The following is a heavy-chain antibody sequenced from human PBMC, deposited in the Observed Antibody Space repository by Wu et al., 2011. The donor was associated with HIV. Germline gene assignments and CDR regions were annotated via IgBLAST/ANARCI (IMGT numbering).Heavy chain of an antibody. V-gene: IGHV1-69*05. CDR1: GGTFSDSA. D-gene: IGHD1-26*01. CDR3: AREVVGDIISAVFFDI. J-gene: IGHJ3*02. CDR2: IIPKFGTT. Sequence: QVQLVQSGAEVKKPGSSVKVSCRASGGTFSDSALAWVRQAPGQGLVWMGGIIPKFGTTNYAQRFQGRISISTAESTNLAYMELRQLTSDDTAVYYCAREVVGDIISAVFFDIWGQRDNGHRLF.